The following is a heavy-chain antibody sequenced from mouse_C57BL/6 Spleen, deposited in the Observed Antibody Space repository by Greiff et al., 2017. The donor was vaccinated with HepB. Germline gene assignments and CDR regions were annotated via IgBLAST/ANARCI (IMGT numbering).Heavy chain of an antibody. CDR3: AKTARKKY. V-gene: IGHV3-2*02. D-gene: IGHD1-2*01. J-gene: IGHJ2*01. CDR1: GYSITSGYG. CDR2: ISYSGST. Sequence: EVKLQESGPGLVKPSQSLSLTCTVTGYSITSGYGWNWIRQFPGNKLEWMSYISYSGSTNYNPSLKSRIPITRDTSKNQFFLQLNSVTTEDTATYYCAKTARKKYWDQGTTLTVSS.